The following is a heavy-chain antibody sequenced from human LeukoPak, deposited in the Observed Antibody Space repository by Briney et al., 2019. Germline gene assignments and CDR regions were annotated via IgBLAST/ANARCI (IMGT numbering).Heavy chain of an antibody. CDR1: GFTFSSYG. D-gene: IGHD3-22*01. CDR3: AKDPSQNYYDSSGYWSWGSYFDY. V-gene: IGHV3-30*18. CDR2: ISYDGSNK. Sequence: GGSLRLSCAASGFTFSSYGMHWVRQAPGKGLEWVAVISYDGSNKYYADSVKGRFTISRDNSKNTLYLQMNSLRAEDTAVYYCAKDPSQNYYDSSGYWSWGSYFDYWGQGTLVTVSS. J-gene: IGHJ4*02.